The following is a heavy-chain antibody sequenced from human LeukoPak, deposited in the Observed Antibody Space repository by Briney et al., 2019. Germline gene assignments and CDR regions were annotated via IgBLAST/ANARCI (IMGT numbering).Heavy chain of an antibody. CDR2: ISAYNGNT. D-gene: IGHD2-2*01. Sequence: ASVKVSCKASGYTFTSYGISWVRQAPGQGLEWMGWISAYNGNTNYAQKLQGRVTMTTDTSTSTAYMELRGLRSDDTAVYYCARELRLGYCSSTSCSTFFDYWGQGTLVTVSS. J-gene: IGHJ4*02. V-gene: IGHV1-18*01. CDR3: ARELRLGYCSSTSCSTFFDY. CDR1: GYTFTSYG.